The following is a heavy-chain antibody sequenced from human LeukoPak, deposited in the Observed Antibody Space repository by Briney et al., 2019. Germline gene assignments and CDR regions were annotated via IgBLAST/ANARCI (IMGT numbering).Heavy chain of an antibody. CDR1: GGSISSSSYY. Sequence: KSSETLSLTCTVSGGSISSSSYYWGWIRQPPGKGLEWIGSIYYSGSTYYNPSLKSRVTISVDTSKNQFSLKLTSVTAADTAVYYCASVPEPYYFDYWGQGTLVTVS. V-gene: IGHV4-39*07. D-gene: IGHD1-14*01. CDR2: IYYSGST. J-gene: IGHJ4*02. CDR3: ASVPEPYYFDY.